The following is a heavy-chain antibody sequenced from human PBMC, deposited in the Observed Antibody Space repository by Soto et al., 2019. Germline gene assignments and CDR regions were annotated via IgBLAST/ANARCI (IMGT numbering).Heavy chain of an antibody. CDR3: ARGRIAAAGPIFEY. V-gene: IGHV1-69*13. CDR2: IIPIFGTA. J-gene: IGHJ4*02. D-gene: IGHD6-13*01. CDR1: GGTFSSYA. Sequence: SVKLSCKASGGTFSSYAISWVRQAPGQGLEWMGGIIPIFGTANYAQKFQGRVTITADESTSTAYMELSSLRSEDTAVYYCARGRIAAAGPIFEYWGEGTLVTVSS.